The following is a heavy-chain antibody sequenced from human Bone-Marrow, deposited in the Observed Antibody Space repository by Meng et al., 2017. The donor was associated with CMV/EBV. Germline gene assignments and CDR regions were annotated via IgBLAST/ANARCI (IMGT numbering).Heavy chain of an antibody. Sequence: GGSLRLSCAASGFTFSSYAMHWVRQAPGKGLEYVSAISSNGGSTYYADSVKGRFTISRDNSKNTLYLQMGSLRAEDTAVYYCAREYYDSSGYHPLDYWGQGTLVTVSS. V-gene: IGHV3-64*02. CDR2: ISSNGGST. D-gene: IGHD3-22*01. CDR1: GFTFSSYA. J-gene: IGHJ4*02. CDR3: AREYYDSSGYHPLDY.